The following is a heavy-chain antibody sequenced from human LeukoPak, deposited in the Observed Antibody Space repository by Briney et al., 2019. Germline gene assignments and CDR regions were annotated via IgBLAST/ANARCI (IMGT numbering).Heavy chain of an antibody. D-gene: IGHD3-10*01. CDR1: GFTFDDYG. Sequence: PGGSLRLYCAASGFTFDDYGMSWVRQAPGKGLEWVSGINWNGGSTGYADSVKGRFTISRDNAKNSLYLQMNSLRAEDTALYYCARYSGSYYNVNYYYYMDVWGKGTTVTVSS. CDR3: ARYSGSYYNVNYYYYMDV. J-gene: IGHJ6*03. CDR2: INWNGGST. V-gene: IGHV3-20*04.